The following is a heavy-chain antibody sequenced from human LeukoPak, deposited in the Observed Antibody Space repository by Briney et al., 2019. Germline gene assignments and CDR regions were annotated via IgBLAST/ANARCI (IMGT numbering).Heavy chain of an antibody. CDR3: ARQEARGYYYEGLDY. D-gene: IGHD3-22*01. J-gene: IGHJ4*02. V-gene: IGHV3-30*04. CDR2: ISYNGRRK. Sequence: PGGSLRLPCVASGFRFSGYAIHWVRQAPGQGLEWVALISYNGRRKEYADSVKGRFTIDRDNSKNTVYLQINSLGPDDTGVYFCARQEARGYYYEGLDYWGQGNLVTVSS. CDR1: GFRFSGYA.